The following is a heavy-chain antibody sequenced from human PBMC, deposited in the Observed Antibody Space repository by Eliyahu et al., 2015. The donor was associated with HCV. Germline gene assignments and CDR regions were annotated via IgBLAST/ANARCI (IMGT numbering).Heavy chain of an antibody. CDR1: GXXFXKXW. CDR3: TTGAPGGFDYYLDV. J-gene: IGHJ6*03. CDR2: IKSKTDGGTT. V-gene: IGHV3-15*01. Sequence: EVQLVESGGGLVKPGGSLXLSCAASGXXFXKXWMSWVRQAAGKGLXWIGRIKSKTDGGTTDYAAPVKGRFTISRDDSKSTLYLQMNSLKTEDTAVYYCTTGAPGGFDYYLDVWGQGTTVTVSS. D-gene: IGHD3-10*01.